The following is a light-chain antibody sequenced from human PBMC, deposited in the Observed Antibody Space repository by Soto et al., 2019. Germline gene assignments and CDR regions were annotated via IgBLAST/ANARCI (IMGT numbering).Light chain of an antibody. J-gene: IGKJ1*01. Sequence: DIVMTQSPDSLAVSLGGRATINCKSSQSVLYSSNNKNYLAWYQQKPGQPPKLLIYWASTRESGVPDRFSGSGSGTDFTLTISSLQAEDVAVYYCQQYYSIPRTFGQGTKVEIK. CDR3: QQYYSIPRT. CDR2: WAS. CDR1: QSVLYSSNNKNY. V-gene: IGKV4-1*01.